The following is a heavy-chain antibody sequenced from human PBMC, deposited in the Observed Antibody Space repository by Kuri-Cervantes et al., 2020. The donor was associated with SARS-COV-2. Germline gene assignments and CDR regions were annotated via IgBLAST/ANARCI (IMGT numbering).Heavy chain of an antibody. CDR3: AREAPCRIVGAICYGMDV. D-gene: IGHD1-26*01. V-gene: IGHV3-48*02. CDR1: GFTFSSYS. J-gene: IGHJ6*02. CDR2: ISSSSSTI. Sequence: GVLKISCAASGFTFSSYSMNWVRQAPGKGLEWVSYISSSSSTIYYADSVKGRFTISRDNAKNSLYLQMNSLRDEDTAVYYCAREAPCRIVGAICYGMDVWGQGTTVTVSS.